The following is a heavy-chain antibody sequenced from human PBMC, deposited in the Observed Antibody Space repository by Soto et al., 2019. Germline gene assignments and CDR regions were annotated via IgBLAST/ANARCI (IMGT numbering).Heavy chain of an antibody. CDR3: ARSSIKPQVFMYPFDS. Sequence: PSETLSLTCAVYGGSFSGYYWTWIRQPPGTGLEWIGEINHSGSTNYNPSLKSRVTISVDTSKNQFSLKLTSVTAADTAVYYCARSSIKPQVFMYPFDSWSQGTLVTVSS. J-gene: IGHJ4*02. D-gene: IGHD3-3*01. CDR2: INHSGST. V-gene: IGHV4-34*01. CDR1: GGSFSGYY.